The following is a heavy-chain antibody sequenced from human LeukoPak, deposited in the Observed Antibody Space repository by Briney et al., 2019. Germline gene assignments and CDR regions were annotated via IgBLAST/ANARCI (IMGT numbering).Heavy chain of an antibody. D-gene: IGHD3-3*01. J-gene: IGHJ4*02. CDR1: GFTFGDYA. CDR3: TRVVTYDFWSGFLFDF. V-gene: IGHV3-49*04. Sequence: GGSLRLSCTTSGFTFGDYAMSWVRQAPGKGLEWLAFIRSKAYGGTTEYAASVKARFTISRDDSKDIAYLQMHSLKTEDTAVYYCTRVVTYDFWSGFLFDFWGQGTLVTVSS. CDR2: IRSKAYGGTT.